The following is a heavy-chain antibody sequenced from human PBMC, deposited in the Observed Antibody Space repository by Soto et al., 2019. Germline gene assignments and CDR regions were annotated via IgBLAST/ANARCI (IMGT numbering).Heavy chain of an antibody. CDR3: ARRYSSSETKTSYYYYYMDV. Sequence: GGSLRLSCAASGFTFSDYYMSWIRQAPGKGLEWVSYISSSGSTIYYADSVKGRFTISRDNAKNSLYLQMNSLRAEDTAVYYCARRYSSSETKTSYYYYYMDVWGKGTTVTVSS. CDR2: ISSSGSTI. D-gene: IGHD6-6*01. CDR1: GFTFSDYY. V-gene: IGHV3-11*01. J-gene: IGHJ6*03.